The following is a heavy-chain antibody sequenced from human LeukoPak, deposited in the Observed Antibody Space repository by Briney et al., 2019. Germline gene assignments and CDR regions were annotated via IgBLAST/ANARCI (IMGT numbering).Heavy chain of an antibody. Sequence: GGSLRLSCAASGFTFSSYEMNWVRQGPGKGLEWVSYISSSGSTIYYAHSVKGRFTISRDNAKNSLYLQMNSLRAEDTAVYYCAELGITMIGGVWGKGTTVTISS. J-gene: IGHJ6*04. CDR2: ISSSGSTI. CDR1: GFTFSSYE. CDR3: AELGITMIGGV. V-gene: IGHV3-48*03. D-gene: IGHD3-10*02.